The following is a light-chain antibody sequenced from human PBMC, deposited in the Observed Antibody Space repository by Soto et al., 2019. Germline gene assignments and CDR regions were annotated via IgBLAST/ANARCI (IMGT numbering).Light chain of an antibody. J-gene: IGLJ2*01. Sequence: QSALTQPASVSGSPGQAITISCTGTSIDVGGYNYVSWYQQHPGKAPKLMIYDVSNRPSGVSNRVSGSKSGNTASLTISGLQAEDEADYYCSSYTSSSTKVFGGGTKLTVL. CDR1: SIDVGGYNY. CDR3: SSYTSSSTKV. CDR2: DVS. V-gene: IGLV2-14*01.